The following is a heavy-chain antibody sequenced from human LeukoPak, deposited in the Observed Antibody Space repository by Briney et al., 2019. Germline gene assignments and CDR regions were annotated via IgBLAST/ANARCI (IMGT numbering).Heavy chain of an antibody. V-gene: IGHV1-2*02. J-gene: IGHJ6*02. Sequence: ASVKVSCKASEYTFSVYHIHWVRLAPGQGLEWMAWINPNSGDTNYAQKFQGRVTMTRDTSISTVYMEVNSLIFDDTAVYYCARVYTYGSGQRYYWFMDVWGQGTTVTVSS. CDR3: ARVYTYGSGQRYYWFMDV. CDR2: INPNSGDT. CDR1: EYTFSVYH. D-gene: IGHD3-10*01.